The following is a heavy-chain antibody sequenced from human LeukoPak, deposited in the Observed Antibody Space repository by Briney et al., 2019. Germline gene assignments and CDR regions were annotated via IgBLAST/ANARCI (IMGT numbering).Heavy chain of an antibody. V-gene: IGHV3-7*01. D-gene: IGHD3-9*01. CDR2: IKKDGGET. CDR3: ARGPDYDILADYFDY. J-gene: IGHJ4*02. Sequence: PGGSLRLSCVASRFTFSNYWMTWVRQAPGKGLERVANIKKDGGETYYMESVKGRFTISRDNARNSLYLQMNSLTVEDTAVYYCARGPDYDILADYFDYWGQGTLVTVSS. CDR1: RFTFSNYW.